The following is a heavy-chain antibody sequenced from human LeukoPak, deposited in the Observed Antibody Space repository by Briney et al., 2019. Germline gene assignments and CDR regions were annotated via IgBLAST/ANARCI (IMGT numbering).Heavy chain of an antibody. Sequence: ASVKVSCKASGGTFSSYAISWVRQAHGQGLEWMGGINPNSGGTNYAQKFQGRVTMTRDTSISTAYMELSRLRSDDTAVYYCARDRGYQLLLRGPEFDPWGQGTLVTVSS. D-gene: IGHD2-2*01. J-gene: IGHJ5*02. CDR1: GGTFSSYA. CDR3: ARDRGYQLLLRGPEFDP. V-gene: IGHV1-2*02. CDR2: INPNSGGT.